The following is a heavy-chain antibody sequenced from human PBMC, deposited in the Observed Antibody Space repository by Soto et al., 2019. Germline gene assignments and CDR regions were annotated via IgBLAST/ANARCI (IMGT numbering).Heavy chain of an antibody. V-gene: IGHV4-39*01. CDR1: GGSISSSSYY. CDR2: IYYSGST. CDR3: ARHHPTYIGSRSSWYIPVSWFDP. J-gene: IGHJ5*02. Sequence: QLQLQESGPGLVKPSETLSLTCTVSGGSISSSSYYWGWIRQPPGKGLEWIGSIYYSGSTYYNPSLKSRVTISVDTSKNQFSLKLSSVTAADTAVYYCARHHPTYIGSRSSWYIPVSWFDPWGQGTLVTVSS. D-gene: IGHD6-13*01.